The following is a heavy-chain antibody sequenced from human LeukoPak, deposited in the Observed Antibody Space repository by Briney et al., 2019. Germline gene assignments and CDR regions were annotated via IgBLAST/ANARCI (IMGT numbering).Heavy chain of an antibody. Sequence: GGSLKLSCAASGFTFSSYGMHWVRQAPGKGLEWVAVIWYDGSNKYYADSVKGRFTISRDNSKNTLYLQMNSLRAEDTAVYYCARDVNSSGWYYYYGMDVWGQGTTVTVSS. J-gene: IGHJ6*02. CDR1: GFTFSSYG. CDR2: IWYDGSNK. CDR3: ARDVNSSGWYYYYGMDV. V-gene: IGHV3-33*01. D-gene: IGHD6-19*01.